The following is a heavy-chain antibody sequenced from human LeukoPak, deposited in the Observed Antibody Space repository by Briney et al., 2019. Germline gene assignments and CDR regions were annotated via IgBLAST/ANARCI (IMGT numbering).Heavy chain of an antibody. D-gene: IGHD4-23*01. CDR2: ISYDGSNK. CDR1: AFTFSSYG. J-gene: IGHJ4*02. V-gene: IGHV3-30*18. CDR3: AKDRWDGGNSFMDY. Sequence: PGGSLRLSCAASAFTFSSYGMHWVRQAPGKGLEWVAVISYDGSNKYYTDSVEGRFTISRDNSKDTLYLQMNSLRAEDTAVYYCAKDRWDGGNSFMDYWGQGTLVTVSS.